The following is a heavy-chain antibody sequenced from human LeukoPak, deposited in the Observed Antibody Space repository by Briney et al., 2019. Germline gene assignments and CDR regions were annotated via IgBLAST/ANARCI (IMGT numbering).Heavy chain of an antibody. V-gene: IGHV3-20*04. CDR3: ARDYVWGSDRYTDY. D-gene: IGHD3-16*02. CDR1: GFMFDDYG. J-gene: IGHJ4*02. CDR2: INWNGSRT. Sequence: PGGSLRLSCAASGFMFDDYGMGWVRQAPGKGLEWVSGINWNGSRTGYADSVKGRFTISRDNAKNSLYLQMNSLRAEDTAVYYCARDYVWGSDRYTDYWGQGTLVTVSS.